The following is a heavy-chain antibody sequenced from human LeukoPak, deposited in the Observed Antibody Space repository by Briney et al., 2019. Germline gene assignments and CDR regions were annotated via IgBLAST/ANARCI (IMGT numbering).Heavy chain of an antibody. V-gene: IGHV1-69*13. CDR1: GGTFSSYA. CDR3: AAASGFLEWLDV. CDR2: IIPIFGTA. D-gene: IGHD3-3*01. J-gene: IGHJ6*02. Sequence: ASVKVSCKASGGTFSSYAISWVRQAPGQGLEWMGGIIPIFGTANYAQKFQGRATITADESTSTAYMELSSLRSEDTAVYYCAAASGFLEWLDVWGQGTTVTVSS.